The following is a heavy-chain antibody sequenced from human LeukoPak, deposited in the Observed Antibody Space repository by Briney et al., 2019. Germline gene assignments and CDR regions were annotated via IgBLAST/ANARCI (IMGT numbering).Heavy chain of an antibody. J-gene: IGHJ6*03. CDR2: IKQDGSEK. CDR1: GFTFRSYW. V-gene: IGHV3-7*01. Sequence: GGSLRLSCAASGFTFRSYWMTWVRQAPGKGLEGVANIKQDGSEKYYVDSVKGRFTISRDNAKNSLFLQMNNLRAEDTAVYYCAREDVAAYYYMDVWGKGTTVTVSS. D-gene: IGHD2-15*01. CDR3: AREDVAAYYYMDV.